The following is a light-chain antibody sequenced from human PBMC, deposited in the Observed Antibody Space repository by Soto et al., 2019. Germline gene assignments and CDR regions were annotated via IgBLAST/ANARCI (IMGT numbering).Light chain of an antibody. J-gene: IGKJ2*01. CDR2: GAS. CDR3: QQYGSSPYT. V-gene: IGKV3-20*01. CDR1: QSVSSSY. Sequence: EIVLTQSPGTLSLSPGERATLSCRASQSVSSSYLAWYQQKPGQAPRLLIYGASSRATGIRDRFSGSGSGKDFTLTISRLEPEDCAVYYCQQYGSSPYTFGQGTKLEIK.